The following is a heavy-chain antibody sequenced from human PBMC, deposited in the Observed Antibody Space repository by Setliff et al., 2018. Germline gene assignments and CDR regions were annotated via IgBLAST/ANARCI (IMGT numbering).Heavy chain of an antibody. CDR1: VDSISSSTYY. Sequence: SETLSLTCTVSVDSISSSTYYWGWIRQPPGKGLEWIGSVYYSGTTKYNPYLGSRVTISVDASKNQFSLNLRSVTAADTAVYYCERGWNVAICLLDSWGQVNLVTVSS. V-gene: IGHV4-39*01. D-gene: IGHD3-3*02. CDR3: ERGWNVAICLLDS. J-gene: IGHJ4*02. CDR2: VYYSGTT.